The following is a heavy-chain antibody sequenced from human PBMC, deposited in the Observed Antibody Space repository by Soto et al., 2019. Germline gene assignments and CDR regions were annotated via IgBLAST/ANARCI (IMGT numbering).Heavy chain of an antibody. D-gene: IGHD5-12*01. V-gene: IGHV1-69*01. CDR2: IIPIFGTA. CDR1: GGTFSSYA. J-gene: IGHJ6*02. CDR3: ARAEGDGYNWYYYYGMDV. Sequence: QVQLVQSGAEVKKPGSSVKVSCKASGGTFSSYAISWVRQAPGQGLEWMGGIIPIFGTANYAQKFQGRVTITADESTSTAYMELSSLRSEDTAVYYCARAEGDGYNWYYYYGMDVWGQGTTVTVSS.